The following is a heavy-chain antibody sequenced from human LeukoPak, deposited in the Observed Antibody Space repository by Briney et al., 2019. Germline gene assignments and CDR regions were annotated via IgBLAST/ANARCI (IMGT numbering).Heavy chain of an antibody. CDR3: AKDEGYCSGGSAGGFDY. J-gene: IGHJ4*02. CDR2: IRYDGSNK. Sequence: GGSLRLSCAASGFTFSSYGMHWVRQAPGKGLEWVAFIRYDGSNKYYAGSVKGRFTISRDNSKNTLYLQMNSLRAEDTAVYYCAKDEGYCSGGSAGGFDYWGQGTLVTVSS. CDR1: GFTFSSYG. V-gene: IGHV3-30*02. D-gene: IGHD2-15*01.